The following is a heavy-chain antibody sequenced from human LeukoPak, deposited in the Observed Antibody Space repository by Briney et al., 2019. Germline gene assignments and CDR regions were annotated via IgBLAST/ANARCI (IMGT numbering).Heavy chain of an antibody. CDR3: ANLVYHYDSMS. D-gene: IGHD3-22*01. J-gene: IGHJ5*02. CDR1: GFTFSSYG. CDR2: ISYDGSNK. Sequence: GGSLRLSCAASGFTFSSYGMHWVRQAPGKGLEWVAVISYDGSNKYYADSVKGRFTISRDNSKNTLYLQMNSLRAEDTAEYYCANLVYHYDSMSWGQGTLVTVSS. V-gene: IGHV3-30*18.